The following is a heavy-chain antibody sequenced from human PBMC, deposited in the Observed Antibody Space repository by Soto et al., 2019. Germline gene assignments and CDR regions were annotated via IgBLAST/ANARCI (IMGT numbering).Heavy chain of an antibody. CDR3: ARYGGGGAAAGTSWYFDL. Sequence: EVQLVESGGGLVQPGGSLRLSCAASGFTFSSYDMHWVRQATGKGLEWVSAIGTAGDTYYPGSVKGRFTISRENAKNSLYLQMNSLRAGDTAVYYCARYGGGGAAAGTSWYFDLWGRGTLVTVSS. CDR2: IGTAGDT. D-gene: IGHD6-13*01. V-gene: IGHV3-13*04. J-gene: IGHJ2*01. CDR1: GFTFSSYD.